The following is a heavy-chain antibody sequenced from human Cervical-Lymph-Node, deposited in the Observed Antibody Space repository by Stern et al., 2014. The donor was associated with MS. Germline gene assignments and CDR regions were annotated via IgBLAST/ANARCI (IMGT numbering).Heavy chain of an antibody. CDR3: ARTKTVTTYYGMDV. D-gene: IGHD4-17*01. CDR2: INPVHGGT. V-gene: IGHV1-2*02. J-gene: IGHJ6*02. Sequence: QMQLVQSGAEVKKPGASVKVSCKASGYTFTDYYLHWVRQAPGQGLEWMGWINPVHGGTNSARKFQGRVTMTRDTAISTAYMELSRLTSDDTAVYYCARTKTVTTYYGMDVWGQGTTVTVSS. CDR1: GYTFTDYY.